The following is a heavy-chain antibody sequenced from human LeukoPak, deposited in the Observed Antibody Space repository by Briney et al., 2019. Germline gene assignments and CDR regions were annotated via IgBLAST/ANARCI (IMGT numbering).Heavy chain of an antibody. Sequence: SETLSLTCAVYGGSFSGYYWSWIRQPPGKGLEWIGEINHSGSTNYNPSLKSRVTISVDTSKNQFSLKLSSVIAADTAVYYCARGAPLIDYWAREPWSPSPQ. CDR3: ARGAPLIDY. V-gene: IGHV4-34*01. CDR2: INHSGST. CDR1: GGSFSGYY. J-gene: IGHJ4*02.